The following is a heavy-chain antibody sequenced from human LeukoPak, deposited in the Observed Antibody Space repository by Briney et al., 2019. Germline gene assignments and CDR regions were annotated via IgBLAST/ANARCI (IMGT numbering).Heavy chain of an antibody. CDR2: ISYDGSNK. V-gene: IGHV3-30*03. CDR1: GFTFSSYG. J-gene: IGHJ4*02. CDR3: VRDSSGYYSFNDY. Sequence: GGSLRLSCAASGFTFSSYGMHWVRQAPGKGLEWVAVISYDGSNKYYADSVKGRFTISRDNSKNTLYLQMNSLRAEDTAVYYCVRDSSGYYSFNDYWGQGTLVTVSS. D-gene: IGHD3-22*01.